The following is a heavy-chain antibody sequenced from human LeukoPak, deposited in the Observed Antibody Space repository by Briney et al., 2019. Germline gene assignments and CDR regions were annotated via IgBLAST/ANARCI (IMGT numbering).Heavy chain of an antibody. D-gene: IGHD6-13*01. Sequence: ASVKVSCKASGYTFSASYIHWVRQAPGQGLESMGWINPHSGNTNYAQKFQGRVTMTKDTSITTAYMELTRLGSDDTAVYYCARDFSISWSNWFDHWGQGTLVTVSS. CDR2: INPHSGNT. V-gene: IGHV1-2*02. CDR1: GYTFSASY. CDR3: ARDFSISWSNWFDH. J-gene: IGHJ5*02.